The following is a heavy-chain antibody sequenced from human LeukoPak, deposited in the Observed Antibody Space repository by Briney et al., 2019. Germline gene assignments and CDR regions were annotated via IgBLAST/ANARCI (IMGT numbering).Heavy chain of an antibody. CDR1: GFTFSSYS. V-gene: IGHV3-21*01. D-gene: IGHD2-2*01. CDR3: ARDVCSSTSCYAFDY. J-gene: IGHJ4*02. Sequence: GVSLRLSCAASGFTFSSYSMNWVRQAPGKGLEWVSSISSSSSYIYYADSVKGRFTISRDNAKNSLYLQMNSLRAEDTAVYYCARDVCSSTSCYAFDYWGQGTLVTVSS. CDR2: ISSSSSYI.